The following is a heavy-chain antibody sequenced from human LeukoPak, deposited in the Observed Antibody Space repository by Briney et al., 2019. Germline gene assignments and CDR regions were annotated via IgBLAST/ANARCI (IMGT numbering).Heavy chain of an antibody. CDR1: GGSLSGYC. Sequence: SETLSLTCSVSGGSLSGYCWAWIRQAPGQGLEWIGEIDQTRTRNYSPSLKSRLSMSVDTSTNQFSLTLTSVTAADTAMYYCARRAPIYSSDNGAYYFWGQGTLVTVSS. CDR3: ARRAPIYSSDNGAYYF. CDR2: IDQTRTR. V-gene: IGHV4-34*10. D-gene: IGHD4/OR15-4a*01. J-gene: IGHJ4*03.